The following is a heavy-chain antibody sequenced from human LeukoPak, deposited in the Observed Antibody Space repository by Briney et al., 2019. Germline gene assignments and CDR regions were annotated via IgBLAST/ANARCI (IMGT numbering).Heavy chain of an antibody. J-gene: IGHJ4*02. CDR2: INHSGST. Sequence: PSETLSLTCAVYGGSFSGYYWSWIRQPPGKGLEWIGKINHSGSTNYNPSLKSRVTISVDTSKNQFSLKLSSVTAADTAVYYCARDQPYYYDSSGAHDYWGQGTLVTVSS. D-gene: IGHD3-22*01. CDR3: ARDQPYYYDSSGAHDY. V-gene: IGHV4-34*01. CDR1: GGSFSGYY.